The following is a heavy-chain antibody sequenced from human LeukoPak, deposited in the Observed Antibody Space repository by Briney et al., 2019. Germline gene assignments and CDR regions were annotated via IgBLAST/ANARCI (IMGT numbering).Heavy chain of an antibody. CDR1: GYTLTELS. J-gene: IGHJ6*02. CDR2: FDPEDGET. D-gene: IGHD2-2*01. CDR3: ARGPPAKPGTGYYYGMDV. V-gene: IGHV1-24*01. Sequence: ASVKVSCKVSGYTLTELSMHWVRQAPGKGLEWMGGFDPEDGETIYAQKFQGRVTMTEDTSTDTAYMELSSLRSEDTAVYYCARGPPAKPGTGYYYGMDVWGQGTTVTVSS.